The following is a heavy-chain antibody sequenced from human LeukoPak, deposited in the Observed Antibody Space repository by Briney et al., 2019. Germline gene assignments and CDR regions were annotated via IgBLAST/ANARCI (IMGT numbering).Heavy chain of an antibody. CDR3: ARVSSGWFDP. CDR1: GGSFSGYY. Sequence: PSETLSLTCAVYGGSFSGYYWSWIRQPPGKGLEWIGEINHSGSTNYNPSLKSRVTISVDTSKNQFSLKLSSVTAADTAVYYCARVSSGWFDPWGQGTLVTVYS. CDR2: INHSGST. D-gene: IGHD3-10*01. V-gene: IGHV4-34*01. J-gene: IGHJ5*02.